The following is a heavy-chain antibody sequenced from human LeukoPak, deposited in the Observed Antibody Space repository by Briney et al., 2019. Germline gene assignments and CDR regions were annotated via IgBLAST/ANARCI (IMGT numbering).Heavy chain of an antibody. D-gene: IGHD2-15*01. CDR1: GFTFSSYA. CDR3: ARHLVVAATVRRFDY. CDR2: ISSSSSYI. V-gene: IGHV3-21*01. J-gene: IGHJ4*02. Sequence: GGSLRLSCAASGFTFSSYAMSWVRQAPGKGLEWVSSISSSSSYIYYADSVKGRFTISRDNAKNSLYLQMNSLRAEDTAVYYCARHLVVAATVRRFDYWGQGTLVTVSS.